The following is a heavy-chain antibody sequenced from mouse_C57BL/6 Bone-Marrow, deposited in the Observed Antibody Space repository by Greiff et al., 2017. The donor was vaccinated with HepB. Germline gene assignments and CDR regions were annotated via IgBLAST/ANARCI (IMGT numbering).Heavy chain of an antibody. CDR3: TTVVVFDY. V-gene: IGHV1-59*01. Sequence: VKLQESGAELVRPGTSVKLSCKASGYTFTSYWMHWVKQRPGQGLEWIGVIDPSDSYTNYNQKFKGKATLTVDTSSSTAYMQLSSLTSEDSAVYYCTTVVVFDYWGQGTTLTVSS. D-gene: IGHD1-1*01. CDR2: IDPSDSYT. CDR1: GYTFTSYW. J-gene: IGHJ2*01.